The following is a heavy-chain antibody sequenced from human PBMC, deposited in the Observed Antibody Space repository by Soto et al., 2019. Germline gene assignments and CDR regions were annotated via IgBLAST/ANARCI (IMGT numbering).Heavy chain of an antibody. Sequence: ASVKVSCKASGYSFSNSGFSWMRQAPGQGLEWMGWISTYDGNTNYAQKFQGRLSMTRDTSTTTAFMELTTLRSDDTAVYYCARDEYKNGSNGLKPRGQGTIVTX. CDR3: ARDEYKNGSNGLKP. CDR1: GYSFSNSG. CDR2: ISTYDGNT. V-gene: IGHV1-18*01. D-gene: IGHD1-26*01. J-gene: IGHJ6*01.